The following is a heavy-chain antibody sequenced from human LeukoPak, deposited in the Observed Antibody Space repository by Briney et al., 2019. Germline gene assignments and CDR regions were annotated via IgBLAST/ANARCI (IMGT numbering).Heavy chain of an antibody. CDR3: ARVGPDGLFDY. V-gene: IGHV1-69*04. Sequence: SVKVSCKASGGTFSSYAISWVRQAPGQGLEWMGRIIPILGIANYAQKFQGRVTITADKSTSTAYMELSSLGSEDTAVYYCARVGPDGLFDYWGQGTLVTVSS. CDR1: GGTFSSYA. CDR2: IIPILGIA. D-gene: IGHD3/OR15-3a*01. J-gene: IGHJ4*02.